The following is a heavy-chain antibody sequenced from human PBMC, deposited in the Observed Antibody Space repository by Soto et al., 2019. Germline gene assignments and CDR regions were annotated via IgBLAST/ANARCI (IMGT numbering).Heavy chain of an antibody. CDR1: GGTFSSYA. D-gene: IGHD3-22*01. Sequence: QVQLVQSGAEVKKPGSSVKVSCKASGGTFSSYAISWVRQAPGQGLEWKGGIIPIFGTANYAQKFQGRVTITADESTSTAYMELSSLRSEDTAVYYCARASLGYYDSSGYYPIDYWGQGTLVTVSS. CDR3: ARASLGYYDSSGYYPIDY. V-gene: IGHV1-69*01. J-gene: IGHJ4*02. CDR2: IIPIFGTA.